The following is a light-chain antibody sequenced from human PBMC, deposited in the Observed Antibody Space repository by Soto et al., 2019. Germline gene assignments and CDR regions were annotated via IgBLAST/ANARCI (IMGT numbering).Light chain of an antibody. V-gene: IGKV1-12*01. CDR3: QKANSFPIT. CDR2: ASS. J-gene: IGKJ3*01. Sequence: DIQMTQSPSSVSASVGDRVTITCRASQDILSWLAWYQQKPGEAPRLLIYASSNLQCGVPSRFSGSGSGTDFTLTISSLQPEDFATYYCQKANSFPITFGPGTRLDIK. CDR1: QDILSW.